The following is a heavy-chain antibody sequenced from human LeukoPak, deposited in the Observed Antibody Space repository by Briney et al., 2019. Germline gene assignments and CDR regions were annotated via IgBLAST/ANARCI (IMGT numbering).Heavy chain of an antibody. V-gene: IGHV3-23*01. CDR3: ATPVTKGY. J-gene: IGHJ4*02. Sequence: GGSLRLSCAASGFTFSTYVMSWVRQAPRKGLEWGSAISGSDGSTYYADSVKGRFTISRDNSKNTLYLQLNSLSVDDTAVYYCATPVTKGYWGQGTLVTVSS. D-gene: IGHD4-17*01. CDR2: ISGSDGST. CDR1: GFTFSTYV.